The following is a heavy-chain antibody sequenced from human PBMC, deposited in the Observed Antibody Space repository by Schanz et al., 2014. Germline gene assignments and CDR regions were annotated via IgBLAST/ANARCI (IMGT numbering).Heavy chain of an antibody. CDR1: GLIFSTYT. Sequence: EVQLVESGGGLVRPGGSLRLSRTTSGLIFSTYTLNWVRQAPGKGLEWISYISFSGNTIYYADSVKGRFTISRDNAKNSVILQMNRLRAEDTAVYYCATEGPRGTRHPINYYYAMDNWGQGTKVTV. V-gene: IGHV3-48*01. CDR3: ATEGPRGTRHPINYYYAMDN. D-gene: IGHD6-6*01. CDR2: ISFSGNTI. J-gene: IGHJ6*02.